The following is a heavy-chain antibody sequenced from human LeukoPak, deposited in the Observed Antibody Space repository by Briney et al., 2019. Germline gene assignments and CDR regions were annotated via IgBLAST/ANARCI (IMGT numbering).Heavy chain of an antibody. Sequence: KTGGSLRLSCAASGFTFSSYSMNWVRQAPGKGLEWVSSISSSSTYIYYAESVKGRFTISGGNAKNSLYLHMNTLRAEDTAVYYCARKKMVGEEGFDIWGQGTMVTVSS. CDR1: GFTFSSYS. CDR2: ISSSSTYI. D-gene: IGHD3-10*02. V-gene: IGHV3-21*01. J-gene: IGHJ3*02. CDR3: ARKKMVGEEGFDI.